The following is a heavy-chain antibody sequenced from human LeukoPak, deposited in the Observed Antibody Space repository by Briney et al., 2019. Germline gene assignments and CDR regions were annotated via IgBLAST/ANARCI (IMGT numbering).Heavy chain of an antibody. CDR1: GYTFTSYA. J-gene: IGHJ4*01. CDR2: INAGNGNT. Sequence: VASVKVSCKASGYTFTSYAMHWVRQAPGQRLEWMGWINAGNGNTKYSQKFQGRVTITRDTSASTAYMELSSLRSEDTAVYYCARDQGCLRSHFDYWGHATLVTVSS. CDR3: ARDQGCLRSHFDY. V-gene: IGHV1-3*01.